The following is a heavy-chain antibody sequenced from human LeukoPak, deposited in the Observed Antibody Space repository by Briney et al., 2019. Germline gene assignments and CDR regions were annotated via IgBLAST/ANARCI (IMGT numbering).Heavy chain of an antibody. CDR3: AKIRSPDAFDI. CDR2: TYYRSKWHY. J-gene: IGHJ3*02. Sequence: SQTLSLTCALSGDSVSSNSAVWNWIRQSPSRGLEWLGRTYYRSKWHYDYAASVNSRVSINPDTSKNQFSLQLNSVTPDDTAVYYCAKIRSPDAFDIWGQGTVVTVSS. V-gene: IGHV6-1*01. CDR1: GDSVSSNSAV.